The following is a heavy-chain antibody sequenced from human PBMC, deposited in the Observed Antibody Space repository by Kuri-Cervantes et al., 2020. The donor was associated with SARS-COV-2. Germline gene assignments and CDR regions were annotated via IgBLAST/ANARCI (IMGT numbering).Heavy chain of an antibody. D-gene: IGHD1-26*01. CDR2: ISSSRSYI. Sequence: GGFRRLSCAAPGLDIRSEYMNWVRQAPGRGLEWVSSISSSRSYIYYADSVKGRFTISRDNAKNSLYLQMNSLRAEDTAVYYCARVSGSYSILYFDYWGQGTLVTVSS. CDR3: ARVSGSYSILYFDY. J-gene: IGHJ4*02. CDR1: GLDIRSEY. V-gene: IGHV3-21*01.